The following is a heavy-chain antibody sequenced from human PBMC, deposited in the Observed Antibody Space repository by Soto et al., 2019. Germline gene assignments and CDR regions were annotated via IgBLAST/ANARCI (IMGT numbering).Heavy chain of an antibody. V-gene: IGHV3-74*01. CDR2: INSDGNST. Sequence: EVPLVESGGGLVQPGGSLRLSCAASGFTFSPCWMHWVRQVPGKGPVWVSRINSDGNSTSYADSVKGRFTISRDNAKNTLYLQMNSLRAEDTAVYYCARGSNHFDYWGQGTLVTVSS. CDR3: ARGSNHFDY. CDR1: GFTFSPCW. D-gene: IGHD4-4*01. J-gene: IGHJ4*02.